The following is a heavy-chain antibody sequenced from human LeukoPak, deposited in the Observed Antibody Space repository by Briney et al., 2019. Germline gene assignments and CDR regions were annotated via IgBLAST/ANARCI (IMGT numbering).Heavy chain of an antibody. CDR1: GFTFDNYA. CDR3: VRDVFSIFGVDIDN. D-gene: IGHD3-3*01. CDR2: ISWNSGSI. V-gene: IGHV3-9*01. Sequence: GGSLRLSCAASGFTFDNYAMHRVRQAPGKGLEWVSGISWNSGSIGYADSVKGRFTISRDNARNSLYLQMNSLRAEDTSFYYCVRDVFSIFGVDIDNWGQGTLVIVSS. J-gene: IGHJ4*02.